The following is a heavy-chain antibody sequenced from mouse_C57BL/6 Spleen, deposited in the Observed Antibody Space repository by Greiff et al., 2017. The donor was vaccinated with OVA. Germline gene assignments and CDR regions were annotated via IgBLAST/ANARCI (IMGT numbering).Heavy chain of an antibody. CDR3: AFSTAQATDWFAY. V-gene: IGHV1-26*01. CDR1: GYTFTDYY. Sequence: EVQLQQSGPELVKPGASVKISCKASGYTFTDYYMNWVKQSHGKSLEWIGDINPNNGGTSYNQKFKGKATLTVDKSSSTAYMELRSLTSEDSAVYYCAFSTAQATDWFAYWGQGTLVTVSA. J-gene: IGHJ3*01. D-gene: IGHD3-2*02. CDR2: INPNNGGT.